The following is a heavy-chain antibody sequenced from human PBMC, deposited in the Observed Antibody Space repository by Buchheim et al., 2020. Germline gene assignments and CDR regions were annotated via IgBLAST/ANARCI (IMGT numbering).Heavy chain of an antibody. CDR3: ARGQRYSSSSGRHYYMDV. D-gene: IGHD6-6*01. Sequence: QVQLVQSGAEVKKPGASVKVSCKASGYTFTGYYMHWVRQAPGQGLEWMGWINPNSGGTNYAQTFQGWVTMTRDTSISTAYMELSRLRSDDTAVYYCARGQRYSSSSGRHYYMDVWGKGTT. V-gene: IGHV1-2*04. CDR1: GYTFTGYY. J-gene: IGHJ6*03. CDR2: INPNSGGT.